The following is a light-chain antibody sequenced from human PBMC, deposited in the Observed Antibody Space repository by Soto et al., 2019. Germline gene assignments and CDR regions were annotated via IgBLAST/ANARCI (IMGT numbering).Light chain of an antibody. J-gene: IGLJ1*01. CDR3: CSHAVSYTYV. V-gene: IGLV2-11*01. CDR1: SSDVGGYNY. Sequence: QSVLTQPASVSGSPGQSITISCTGTSSDVGGYNYVSWYQQHPGKAPKLMIYDVSKRPSGVPDRFSGSKSGNTASLTISGLQAEDEADYYCCSHAVSYTYVFGTGTKLTVL. CDR2: DVS.